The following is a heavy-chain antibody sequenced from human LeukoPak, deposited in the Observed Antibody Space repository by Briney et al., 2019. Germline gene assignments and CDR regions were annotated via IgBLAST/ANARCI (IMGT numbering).Heavy chain of an antibody. CDR3: ARHASLRDPFDI. Sequence: GESLKIPCKGSGYSFTSYWIAWVRQMPGKGLEWMGIIYPGDSDTRYSPSFQGQVTISADKSISTAYLQWSSLKASDTAIYYCARHASLRDPFDIWGQGTMVTVSS. J-gene: IGHJ3*02. CDR2: IYPGDSDT. D-gene: IGHD4-17*01. CDR1: GYSFTSYW. V-gene: IGHV5-51*01.